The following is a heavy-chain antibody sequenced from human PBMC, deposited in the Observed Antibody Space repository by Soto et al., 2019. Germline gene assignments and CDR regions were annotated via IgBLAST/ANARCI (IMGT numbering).Heavy chain of an antibody. V-gene: IGHV1-69*02. CDR1: GGTFSSYT. Sequence: QVQLVQSGAEVKKPGSSVKVSCKASGGTFSSYTISWVRQAPGQGLEWMGRIIPILGIANYGQKFQGRVTITADKSTSTAYMELSSLRSEDTAVYYCARGLRFGVVSGYYFDYWGQGTLVTVSS. CDR2: IIPILGIA. D-gene: IGHD3-3*01. CDR3: ARGLRFGVVSGYYFDY. J-gene: IGHJ4*02.